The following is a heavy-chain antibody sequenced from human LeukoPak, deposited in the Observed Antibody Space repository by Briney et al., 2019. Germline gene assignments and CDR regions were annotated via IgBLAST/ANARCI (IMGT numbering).Heavy chain of an antibody. V-gene: IGHV3-48*03. J-gene: IGHJ6*03. Sequence: PGGSLRLSCAASGFTFSSYEMNWVRHAPGKGLEWGSYISSSGSTIYYADSVKGRFTISRDNAKNSLSLQMNSLRAEDTAVYYCARDRGSYYYYMDVWGKGTTVTVSS. CDR1: GFTFSSYE. CDR3: ARDRGSYYYYMDV. CDR2: ISSSGSTI. D-gene: IGHD1-26*01.